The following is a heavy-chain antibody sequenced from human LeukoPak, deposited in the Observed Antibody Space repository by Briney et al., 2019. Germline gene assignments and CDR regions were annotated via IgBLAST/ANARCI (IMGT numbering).Heavy chain of an antibody. Sequence: GGSLRLSCAASGFTFSSYGMSWVRQVPGKGLEWVSAISGSGGSTYYADSVKGRFTISRDNSKSTLSLQMNSLRAEDTAIYYCATYRQVLLPFESWGQGTLVTVSA. J-gene: IGHJ4*02. CDR3: ATYRQVLLPFES. CDR1: GFTFSSYG. V-gene: IGHV3-23*01. D-gene: IGHD2-8*02. CDR2: ISGSGGST.